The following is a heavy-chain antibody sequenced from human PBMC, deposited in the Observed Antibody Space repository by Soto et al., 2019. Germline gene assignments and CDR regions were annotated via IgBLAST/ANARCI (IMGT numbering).Heavy chain of an antibody. V-gene: IGHV4-31*03. J-gene: IGHJ6*03. Sequence: QVQLQESGPGLVKPSQTLSLTCTVSGGSISSGGYYWSWIRQHPGKGLEWIGYIYYSGSTYYNPFLQCRVNISEDTPKHHSSLMLSSVAAADTAVYYCARVSLLPATSAYYYMDGGGKGTTVTVSS. CDR3: ARVSLLPATSAYYYMDG. D-gene: IGHD5-12*01. CDR2: IYYSGST. CDR1: GGSISSGGYY.